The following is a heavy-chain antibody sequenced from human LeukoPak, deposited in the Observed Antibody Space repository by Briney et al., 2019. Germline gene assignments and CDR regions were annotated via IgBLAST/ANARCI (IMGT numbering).Heavy chain of an antibody. D-gene: IGHD3-10*01. CDR2: IYTSGST. V-gene: IGHV4-4*07. J-gene: IGHJ3*02. Sequence: SETLSLTCTVSGGSISRYYWSWIRQPAGKGLEWIGRIYTSGSTNYNPSLRSRVTMSVDTSKNQFSLKLSSVTAADTAVYYCARGHRFGESAHAFDIWGQGTMVTVSS. CDR3: ARGHRFGESAHAFDI. CDR1: GGSISRYY.